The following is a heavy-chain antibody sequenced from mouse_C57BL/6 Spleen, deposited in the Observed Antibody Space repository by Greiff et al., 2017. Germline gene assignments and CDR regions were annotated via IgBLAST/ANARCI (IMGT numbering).Heavy chain of an antibody. CDR1: GYTFTSYW. J-gene: IGHJ2*01. Sequence: VQLQQSGTVLARPGASVKMSCKTSGYTFTSYWMHWVKQRPGQGLEWIGAIYPGNSDTSYNQKFKGKAKLTAVTSASTAYMELSSLTNEDSAVYYCTRERDLLCPYFDYWGQGTTLTVSS. D-gene: IGHD2-1*01. V-gene: IGHV1-5*01. CDR3: TRERDLLCPYFDY. CDR2: IYPGNSDT.